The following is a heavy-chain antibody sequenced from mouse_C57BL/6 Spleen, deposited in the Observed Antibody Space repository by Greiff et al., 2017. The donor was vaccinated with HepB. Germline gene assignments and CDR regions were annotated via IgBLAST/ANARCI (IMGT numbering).Heavy chain of an antibody. CDR1: GYTFTEYT. D-gene: IGHD2-5*01. Sequence: QVQLQQSGAELVKPGASVKLSCKASGYTFTEYTIHWVKQRSGQGLEWIGWFYPGSGSIKYNEKFKDKATLTADKSSSTVYMELSRLTSEDSAVYVCARHEEAYSNYDYYAMDYWGQGTAVTVSS. CDR2: FYPGSGSI. J-gene: IGHJ4*01. V-gene: IGHV1-62-2*01. CDR3: ARHEEAYSNYDYYAMDY.